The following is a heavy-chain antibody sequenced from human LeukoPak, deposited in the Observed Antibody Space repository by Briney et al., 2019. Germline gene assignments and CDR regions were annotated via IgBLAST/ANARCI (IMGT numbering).Heavy chain of an antibody. J-gene: IGHJ4*02. CDR2: ITWNSGSI. CDR3: TRSTGWYNYFDY. CDR1: GFTFDNYA. D-gene: IGHD6-19*01. V-gene: IGHV3-9*03. Sequence: GGSLRLSCAASGFTFDNYAMHWVRQAPGKGLEWVSGITWNSGSIAYADSVKGRFTISRDNAKNSLYLQMNSLRAEDVALYYCTRSTGWYNYFDYWGQGALVTVSS.